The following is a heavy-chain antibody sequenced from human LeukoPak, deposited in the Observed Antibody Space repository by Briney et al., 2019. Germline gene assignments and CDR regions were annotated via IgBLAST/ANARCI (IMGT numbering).Heavy chain of an antibody. Sequence: GGSLRLSCAASGFTFSSYAMSWVRQAPGKGLEWVSAISGSGGSTYYADSVKGRFTISRDNSKNTLYLQMNSLRAEDTAVYYCAEEGLDYDSSGYYYLLYYFDYWGQGTLVTVSS. D-gene: IGHD3-22*01. CDR3: AEEGLDYDSSGYYYLLYYFDY. CDR2: ISGSGGST. J-gene: IGHJ4*02. V-gene: IGHV3-23*01. CDR1: GFTFSSYA.